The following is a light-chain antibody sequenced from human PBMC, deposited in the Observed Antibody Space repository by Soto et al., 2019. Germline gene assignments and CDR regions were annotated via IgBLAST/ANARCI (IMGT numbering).Light chain of an antibody. Sequence: AIRMTQSPSSLSASTVDIVTITFRASQGISSYLAWYQQKPGKAPKLLIYAASTLQSGVPSRFSGSGSGTDFTLTISCLQSEDFATYYCQQYYSYPLTFGQGNDWRL. CDR1: QGISSY. CDR3: QQYYSYPLT. CDR2: AAS. V-gene: IGKV1-8*01. J-gene: IGKJ5*01.